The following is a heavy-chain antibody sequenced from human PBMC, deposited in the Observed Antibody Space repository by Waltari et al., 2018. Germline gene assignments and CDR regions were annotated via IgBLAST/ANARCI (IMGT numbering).Heavy chain of an antibody. CDR3: ANYDCGNYCFRSAFDV. CDR2: ISAGGERT. CDR1: RFTFKTYA. Sequence: EVQLLESGGGLVLPGGSLRLSCAASRFTFKTYAISWVRQAPGKGLEWVSSISAGGERTYYAESVKGRFNITRDNSKNTLYLQMNSLRVEDTAVYYCANYDCGNYCFRSAFDVWGQGTMVNVSS. V-gene: IGHV3-23*01. J-gene: IGHJ3*01. D-gene: IGHD3-16*01.